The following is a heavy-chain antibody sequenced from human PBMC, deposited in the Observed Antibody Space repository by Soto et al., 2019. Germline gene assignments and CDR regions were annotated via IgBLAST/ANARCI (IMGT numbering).Heavy chain of an antibody. D-gene: IGHD6-6*01. J-gene: IGHJ6*02. Sequence: GGSLRLSCAASGFTFSSYGMHWVRQAPGKGLEGVAVISYDGSNKYYADSVKGRFTISRDNSKNTLYLQMNSLRAEDTAVYYCAKSKTPPYSSSPPYYYGMDVWGQGTTVTVSS. V-gene: IGHV3-30*18. CDR2: ISYDGSNK. CDR3: AKSKTPPYSSSPPYYYGMDV. CDR1: GFTFSSYG.